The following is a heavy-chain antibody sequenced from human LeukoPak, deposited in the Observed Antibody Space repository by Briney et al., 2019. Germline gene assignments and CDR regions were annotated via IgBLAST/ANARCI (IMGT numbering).Heavy chain of an antibody. CDR1: GFTFSSYG. CDR2: ISYDGSNK. CDR3: AKFKVPFDY. J-gene: IGHJ4*02. Sequence: GGSLRLSCAASGFTFSSYGMHWVRQAPGKGLEWVAVISYDGSNKYYAGSVKGRFTISRDNSKNTLYLQMNSLRAEDTAVYYCAKFKVPFDYWGQGTLVTVSS. V-gene: IGHV3-30*18.